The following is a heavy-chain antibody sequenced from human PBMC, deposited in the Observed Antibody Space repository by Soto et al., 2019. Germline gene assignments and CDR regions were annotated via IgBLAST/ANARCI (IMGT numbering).Heavy chain of an antibody. D-gene: IGHD3-9*01. V-gene: IGHV6-1*01. CDR2: TYYRSKWSS. CDR3: ARTGDYLVDY. Sequence: SETLALSCAISGDSVSSKSAAWHCIRQSPSRGLEWLGRTYYRSKWSSNYAVSVKSRITINPDTSKNQFSLQLSSVTPDDPPTYYCARTGDYLVDYSGQGTLVTVPS. CDR1: GDSVSSKSAA. J-gene: IGHJ4*02.